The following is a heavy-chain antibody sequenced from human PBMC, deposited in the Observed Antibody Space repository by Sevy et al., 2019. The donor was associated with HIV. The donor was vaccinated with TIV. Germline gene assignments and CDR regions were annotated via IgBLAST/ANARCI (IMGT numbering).Heavy chain of an antibody. CDR3: ARVPTYYYGSGTYFDY. Sequence: ASVKVSCKASGYNFMSDCISWVRQAPGQGLEWVGWIGLYNGNAHSAQKLKDRVTMTADTSTSTAYMELRSLRSDDTAVYYCARVPTYYYGSGTYFDYWGQGTLVTVSS. D-gene: IGHD3-10*01. V-gene: IGHV1-18*01. CDR2: IGLYNGNA. J-gene: IGHJ4*02. CDR1: GYNFMSDC.